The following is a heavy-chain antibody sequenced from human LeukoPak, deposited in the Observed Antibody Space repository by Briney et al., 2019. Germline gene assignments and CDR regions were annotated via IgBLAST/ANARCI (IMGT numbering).Heavy chain of an antibody. CDR3: AKDLHLDRPGGIAVAGTHY. V-gene: IGHV3-49*04. J-gene: IGHJ4*02. CDR2: IRSKTYGGTA. CDR1: GFTFGDHA. D-gene: IGHD6-19*01. Sequence: GGSLRLSCTTSGFTFGDHAMNWVRQAPGKGLEWVGFIRSKTYGGTAEYAASVKGRFTISRDDSISIAYLQMNSLRAEDTAVYYCAKDLHLDRPGGIAVAGTHYWGQGTLVTVSS.